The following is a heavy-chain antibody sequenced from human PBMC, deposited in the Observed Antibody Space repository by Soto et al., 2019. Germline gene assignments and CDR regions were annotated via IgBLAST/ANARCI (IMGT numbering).Heavy chain of an antibody. Sequence: GGSLRLSCAASGFTFSNFAMTWVRQAPGEGLEWVSSISGTDDYTYYADSVKGRFTISRDNAKNSLYLQMNSLRAEDTAVYYCARHSGLYYYYGMDVWGQGTTVTVSS. CDR3: ARHSGLYYYYGMDV. V-gene: IGHV3-23*01. CDR2: ISGTDDYT. CDR1: GFTFSNFA. J-gene: IGHJ6*02. D-gene: IGHD5-12*01.